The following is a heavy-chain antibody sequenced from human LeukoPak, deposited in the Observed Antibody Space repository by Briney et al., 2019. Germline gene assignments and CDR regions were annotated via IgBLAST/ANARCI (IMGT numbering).Heavy chain of an antibody. D-gene: IGHD2-2*01. CDR1: GGTFSSYA. V-gene: IGHV1-2*02. Sequence: ASVKVSCKASGGTFSSYAISWVRQAPGQGLEWMGWINPNSGGTNYAQKFQGRVTMTRDTSISTAYMELGRLRSDDTAVYYCARLQIVVVPAANNWFDPWGQGTLVTVSS. CDR3: ARLQIVVVPAANNWFDP. J-gene: IGHJ5*02. CDR2: INPNSGGT.